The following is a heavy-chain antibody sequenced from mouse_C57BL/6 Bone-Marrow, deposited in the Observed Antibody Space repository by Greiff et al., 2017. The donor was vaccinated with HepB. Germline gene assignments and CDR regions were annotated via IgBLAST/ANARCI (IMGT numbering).Heavy chain of an antibody. CDR1: GYSFTDYN. D-gene: IGHD1-1*01. CDR3: ARGRLLRWYFDY. J-gene: IGHJ2*01. V-gene: IGHV1-39*01. Sequence: EVQWVESGPELVKPGASVKISCKASGYSFTDYNMNWVKQSNGKSLEWIGVINPNYGTTSYNQKFKGKATLTVDQSSSTAYMQLNSLTSEDSAVYYCARGRLLRWYFDYWGQGTTLTVSS. CDR2: INPNYGTT.